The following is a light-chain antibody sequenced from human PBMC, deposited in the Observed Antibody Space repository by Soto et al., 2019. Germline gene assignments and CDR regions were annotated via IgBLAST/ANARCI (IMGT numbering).Light chain of an antibody. CDR2: GAS. CDR1: QSVSSTY. Sequence: EIVLTQSPGTLSLSPGERATLSCRASQSVSSTYLAWYQQKPGQAPRLLIYGASIRATGVPDRFSGSGSGTQFTLTISRLEPEDFAVYYWQQYGSSPYTFGQGTKLEIK. CDR3: QQYGSSPYT. V-gene: IGKV3-20*01. J-gene: IGKJ2*01.